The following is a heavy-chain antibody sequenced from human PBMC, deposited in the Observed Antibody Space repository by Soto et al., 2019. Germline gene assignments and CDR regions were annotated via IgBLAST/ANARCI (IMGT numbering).Heavy chain of an antibody. CDR2: ISYDGSNK. CDR1: GFTFSSYA. J-gene: IGHJ4*02. CDR3: AREESRGDCYDY. V-gene: IGHV3-30-3*01. D-gene: IGHD3-10*01. Sequence: GGSLRLSCAASGFTFSSYAMHWVRQDPGKGLEWVAVISYDGSNKYYADSLKGRFTMSRDNSKNTLYLQMNSLRAEDTAVYYCAREESRGDCYDYWGQGTLVTVSS.